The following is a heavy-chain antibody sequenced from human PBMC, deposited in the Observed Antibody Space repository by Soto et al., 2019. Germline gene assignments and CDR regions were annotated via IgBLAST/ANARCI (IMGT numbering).Heavy chain of an antibody. D-gene: IGHD3-22*01. J-gene: IGHJ3*02. Sequence: LRLSCAASGFTFINYWTHWVRQAPGKGLVWVSRINRDGSSTTYADSVKGRFTISRDNAKNTLDLQMNSLRAEDTAVYYCAKGGYYSYDAFNMWGQGTMVTVSS. CDR2: INRDGSST. CDR1: GFTFINYW. CDR3: AKGGYYSYDAFNM. V-gene: IGHV3-74*03.